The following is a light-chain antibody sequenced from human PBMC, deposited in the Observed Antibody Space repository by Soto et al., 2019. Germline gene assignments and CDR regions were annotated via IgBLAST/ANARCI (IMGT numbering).Light chain of an antibody. CDR3: LQHNSFPLT. J-gene: IGKJ4*01. CDR1: QGISND. V-gene: IGKV1-17*01. Sequence: DIQITHTPSSLSASVGDRVTITCRASQGISNDLGWYQQKPGKAPNRLIYAASILQSGVPSRFSGSGSGTEFTLTISSLQPEDFATYYCLQHNSFPLTFGGGTKVDIK. CDR2: AAS.